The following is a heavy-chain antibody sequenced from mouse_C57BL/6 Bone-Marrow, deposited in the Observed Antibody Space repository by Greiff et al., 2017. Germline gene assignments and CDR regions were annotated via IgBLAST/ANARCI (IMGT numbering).Heavy chain of an antibody. CDR1: GYAFSSYW. Sequence: QVQLKESGAELVKPGASAKISCKASGYAFSSYWMNWVKQRPGKGLEWIGQIYPGDGDTNYNGKFKGKATLTADKSSSTAYMQLSSLTSEDSAVYVGASRYDGYPYYFDYWGQGTTLTVSS. CDR2: IYPGDGDT. V-gene: IGHV1-80*01. J-gene: IGHJ2*01. D-gene: IGHD2-3*01. CDR3: ASRYDGYPYYFDY.